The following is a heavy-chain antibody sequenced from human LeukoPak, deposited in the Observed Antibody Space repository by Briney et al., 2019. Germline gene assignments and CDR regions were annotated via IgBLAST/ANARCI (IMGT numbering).Heavy chain of an antibody. J-gene: IGHJ3*02. CDR1: GYTFTGCY. V-gene: IGHV1-2*02. CDR3: AREFWSYRSGSLQAFDI. CDR2: INPNSGGT. D-gene: IGHD3-10*01. Sequence: ASVKVSCKASGYTFTGCYMHWVRQAPGQGLEWMGWINPNSGGTNYAQKFQGRVTMTRDTSISTAYMELSRLRSDDTAVYYCAREFWSYRSGSLQAFDIWGQGTMVTVSS.